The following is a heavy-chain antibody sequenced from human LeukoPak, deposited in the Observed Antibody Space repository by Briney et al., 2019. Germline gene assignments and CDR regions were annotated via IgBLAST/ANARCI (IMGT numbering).Heavy chain of an antibody. Sequence: ASVKVSCKASGYTFTSYGISWVRQAPGQGLEWMGWISAYNGNTNYAEKLRDRVTVTTDTSTHTAYMELRSLRSADTAVYYCARDKYSSGPDYFFEYWGQGTLVTVSS. V-gene: IGHV1-18*01. CDR2: ISAYNGNT. CDR3: ARDKYSSGPDYFFEY. CDR1: GYTFTSYG. D-gene: IGHD6-19*01. J-gene: IGHJ4*02.